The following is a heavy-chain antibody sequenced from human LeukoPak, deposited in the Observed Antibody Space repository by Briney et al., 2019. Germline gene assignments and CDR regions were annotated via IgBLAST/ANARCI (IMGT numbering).Heavy chain of an antibody. CDR1: GFTFSSYA. D-gene: IGHD4-17*01. V-gene: IGHV3-23*01. J-gene: IGHJ4*02. CDR3: AKPDSFYGDYSRFDY. Sequence: PGGSLRLSCAASGFTFSSYAMSWVRQAPGKGLKWVSAISGSGGSTYYADSVKGRFTISRDNSKNTLYLQMNSLRAEDTAVYYCAKPDSFYGDYSRFDYWGQGTLVTVSS. CDR2: ISGSGGST.